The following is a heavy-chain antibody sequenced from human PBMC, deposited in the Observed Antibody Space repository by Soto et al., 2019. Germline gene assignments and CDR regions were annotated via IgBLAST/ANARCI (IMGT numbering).Heavy chain of an antibody. CDR2: ISSSSSYI. CDR3: ARDIVVADRYYYYMDV. J-gene: IGHJ6*03. D-gene: IGHD2-2*01. CDR1: GFTFSSYS. Sequence: GGSLRLSCAASGFTFSSYSMNWVRQAPGKGLEWVSSISSSSSYIYYADSVKGRFTISRDNAKNSLYLQMNSLRAEDTAVYYCARDIVVADRYYYYMDVWGKGTTVTVSS. V-gene: IGHV3-21*01.